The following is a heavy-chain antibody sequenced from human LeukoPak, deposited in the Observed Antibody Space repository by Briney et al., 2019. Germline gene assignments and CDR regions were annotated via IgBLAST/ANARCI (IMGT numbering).Heavy chain of an antibody. Sequence: SETLSLTCAVYGGSFSGYYWSWIRQPPGKGLEWIGEINHSGGTNYNPSLKSRVTISVDTSKNQFSLKLSSVTAADTAVYYCARTPPGGLIDYWGQGTLVTVSS. D-gene: IGHD3-10*01. V-gene: IGHV4-34*01. CDR1: GGSFSGYY. CDR2: INHSGGT. J-gene: IGHJ4*02. CDR3: ARTPPGGLIDY.